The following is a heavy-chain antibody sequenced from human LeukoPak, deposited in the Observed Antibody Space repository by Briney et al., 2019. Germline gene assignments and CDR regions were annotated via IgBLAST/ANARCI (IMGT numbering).Heavy chain of an antibody. Sequence: PSETLSLTCTVSGGSISSYYWSWIRQPAGKGLEWIGRIYTSGSTNYNPSLKSRVTISVDTSKNQFSLKLSSVTAADTAVYYCATNQKDPNWYFDLWGRGTLVTVSS. J-gene: IGHJ2*01. CDR2: IYTSGST. V-gene: IGHV4-4*07. CDR3: ATNQKDPNWYFDL. CDR1: GGSISSYY.